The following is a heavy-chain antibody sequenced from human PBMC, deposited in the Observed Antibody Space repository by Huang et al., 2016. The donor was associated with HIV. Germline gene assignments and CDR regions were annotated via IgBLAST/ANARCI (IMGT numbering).Heavy chain of an antibody. CDR2: IFWENDK. CDR1: GFSITTDGAG. CDR3: AHRQTYDFWSGSFDS. V-gene: IGHV2-5*02. Sequence: QITLKESGPTLVKPTQTLTLTCTFSGFSITTDGAGVGWLRQPPGTALEWLALIFWENDKRYSPSLKNRLSITKDTSKNQVVLTMTNMDPVDTATYFCAHRQTYDFWSGSFDSWGQGTLVTVSS. J-gene: IGHJ4*02. D-gene: IGHD3-3*01.